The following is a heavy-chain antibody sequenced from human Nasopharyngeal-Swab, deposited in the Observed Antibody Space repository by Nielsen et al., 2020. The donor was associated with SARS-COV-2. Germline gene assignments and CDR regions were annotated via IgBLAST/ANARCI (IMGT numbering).Heavy chain of an antibody. Sequence: GESLNISCAASGFDFWKYAMRWVLQAPGKGLEWVSTVSNNDGSLTFYADSVKGRFTISRDTSKNTVSLQMNSLRAEDTAVYYFAKDDFCPACAFDVWGQGTIVTVSS. J-gene: IGHJ3*01. CDR1: GFDFWKYA. CDR3: AKDDFCPACAFDV. D-gene: IGHD2-21*02. CDR2: VSNNDGSLT. V-gene: IGHV3-23*01.